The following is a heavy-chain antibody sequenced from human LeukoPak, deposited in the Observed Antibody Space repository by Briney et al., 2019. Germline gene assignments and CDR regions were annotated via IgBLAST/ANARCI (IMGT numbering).Heavy chain of an antibody. CDR1: GLTFSSYS. Sequence: GGSLRLSCAASGLTFSSYSMNWVRQAPGKGLEWVSYISSSSSTIYYADSVKGRFTISRDNAKNSLYLQMNSLRDEDTAVYYCARDGDLYDSSGQEVYFDYWGQGTLVTVSS. CDR3: ARDGDLYDSSGQEVYFDY. CDR2: ISSSSSTI. D-gene: IGHD3-22*01. V-gene: IGHV3-48*02. J-gene: IGHJ4*02.